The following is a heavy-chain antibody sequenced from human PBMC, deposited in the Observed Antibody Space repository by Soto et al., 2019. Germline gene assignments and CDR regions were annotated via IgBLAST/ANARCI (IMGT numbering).Heavy chain of an antibody. V-gene: IGHV1-8*01. CDR2: TNPNSGHT. Sequence: QVQLVQSGAEVKKPGASVKVSCKASGYTFTSYNINWVRQATGQGLEWMGWTNPNSGHTGYAQKFQGRVTMTRDTSITAAYMELNRLTSEDTAVYYCTGGHNWFDPWGQGTLVIVSS. J-gene: IGHJ5*02. D-gene: IGHD6-25*01. CDR3: TGGHNWFDP. CDR1: GYTFTSYN.